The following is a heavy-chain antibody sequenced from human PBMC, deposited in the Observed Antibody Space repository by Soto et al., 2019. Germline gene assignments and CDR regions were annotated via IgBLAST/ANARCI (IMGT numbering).Heavy chain of an antibody. J-gene: IGHJ4*02. V-gene: IGHV4-39*01. D-gene: IGHD3-3*01. CDR2: IYYSGST. CDR1: GGSISSSSYY. CDR3: ARAIFGVVLYFDY. Sequence: SETVSLTCTVSGGSISSSSYYWGWILHPPGKGLEWIGSIYYSGSTYYNPSLKSRVTISVDTSKNQFSLKLSSVTAAGTAVYYCARAIFGVVLYFDYWGQGTLVTVSS.